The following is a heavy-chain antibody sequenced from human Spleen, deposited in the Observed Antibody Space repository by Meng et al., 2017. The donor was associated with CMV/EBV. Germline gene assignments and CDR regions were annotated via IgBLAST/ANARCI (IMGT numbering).Heavy chain of an antibody. D-gene: IGHD2-2*01. CDR3: ARDGTRYCSSTSCLGVDY. Sequence: GSLRLSCTVSGGSVSSGSYYWGWIRQPPGKGLEWIGSIYYSGSTYYNPSLKSRVTISVDTSKNQFSLKLSSVTAADTAVYYCARDGTRYCSSTSCLGVDYWGQGTLVTVSS. CDR2: IYYSGST. J-gene: IGHJ4*02. CDR1: GGSVSSGSYY. V-gene: IGHV4-39*07.